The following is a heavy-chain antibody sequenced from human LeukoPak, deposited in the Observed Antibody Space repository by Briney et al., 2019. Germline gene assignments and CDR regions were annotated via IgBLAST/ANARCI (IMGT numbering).Heavy chain of an antibody. Sequence: GGSLKLSCAVSGITLSNYGMSWVRQAPGKGLEWVAGISDSGGSTSYADSVKGRFTISRDNPKNTLYLQMNSLRAEDTAVYFCAKRGVVIRVILVGFHKAAYYFDSWGQGALVTVSS. J-gene: IGHJ4*02. V-gene: IGHV3-23*01. CDR3: AKRGVVIRVILVGFHKAAYYFDS. CDR1: GITLSNYG. CDR2: ISDSGGST. D-gene: IGHD3-22*01.